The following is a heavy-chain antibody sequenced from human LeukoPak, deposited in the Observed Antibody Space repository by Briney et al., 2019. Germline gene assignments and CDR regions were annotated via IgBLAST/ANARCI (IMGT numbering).Heavy chain of an antibody. J-gene: IGHJ6*03. CDR1: GYTFTGYY. CDR3: ARVSVSSGYFYYYYYMDV. D-gene: IGHD3-22*01. CDR2: IDPNSGGT. V-gene: IGHV1-2*02. Sequence: ASVKVSCKASGYTFTGYYMHWVRQAPGQGLEWMGWIDPNSGGTTYAQKFQGRVTMTRDTSISTVYMELSRLRSDDTAVYYCARVSVSSGYFYYYYYMDVWGKGTTVTISS.